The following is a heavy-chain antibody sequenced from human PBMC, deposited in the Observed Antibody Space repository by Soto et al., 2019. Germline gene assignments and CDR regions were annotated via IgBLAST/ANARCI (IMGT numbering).Heavy chain of an antibody. CDR3: TTDEQLWFVSARNDYYYGMDV. D-gene: IGHD5-18*01. J-gene: IGHJ6*02. V-gene: IGHV3-15*07. Sequence: PGGSLRLSCAASGFTFSNAWMNWVRQAPGKGLEWVGRIKSKTDGGTTDYAAPVKGRFTISRDDSKNTLYLQMNSLKTEDTAVYYCTTDEQLWFVSARNDYYYGMDVWGQGTTVTVSS. CDR1: GFTFSNAW. CDR2: IKSKTDGGTT.